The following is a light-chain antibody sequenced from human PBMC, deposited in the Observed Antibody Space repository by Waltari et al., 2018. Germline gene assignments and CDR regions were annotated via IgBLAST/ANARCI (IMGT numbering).Light chain of an antibody. CDR2: GAS. Sequence: DIVMTQSPANLSVSPGERAILSCRASQSVNKNLAWYQQRPGQAPRLLIYGASTRATGLPARFSGNGSGTEFTLTINSLQSEDFAVYYCQQYHDWPPGGTVGPGTKVEIK. CDR1: QSVNKN. V-gene: IGKV3-15*01. J-gene: IGKJ3*01. CDR3: QQYHDWPPGGT.